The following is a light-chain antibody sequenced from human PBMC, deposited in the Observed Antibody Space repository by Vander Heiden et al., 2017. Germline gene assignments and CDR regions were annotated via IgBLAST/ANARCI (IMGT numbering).Light chain of an antibody. V-gene: IGLV2-23*02. CDR2: EVS. J-gene: IGLJ3*02. CDR1: SSDVGSYNL. Sequence: QSALTQPAPVAGSPGQSIPISCTGTSSDVGSYNLVSWYQQHPGKAPKLMIYEVSKRPSGVSNRSSGSKSGNTASLTISGLQAEDEADYYCCSYAGSSTPWVFGGGTKLTVL. CDR3: CSYAGSSTPWV.